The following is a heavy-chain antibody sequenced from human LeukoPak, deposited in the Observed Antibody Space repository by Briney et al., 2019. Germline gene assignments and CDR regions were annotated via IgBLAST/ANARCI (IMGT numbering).Heavy chain of an antibody. D-gene: IGHD3-22*01. J-gene: IGHJ4*02. CDR3: AREEEYYDSSGYYWRKFDY. CDR1: GGSISSYY. V-gene: IGHV4-59*01. CDR2: IYYSGST. Sequence: PSETLSLTCTVSGGSISSYYWSWIRQPPGKGLEWIGYIYYSGSTNYNPSLKSRVTISVDTSKNQFSLKLSSVTAADTAVYYCAREEEYYDSSGYYWRKFDYWGQGTLVTVSS.